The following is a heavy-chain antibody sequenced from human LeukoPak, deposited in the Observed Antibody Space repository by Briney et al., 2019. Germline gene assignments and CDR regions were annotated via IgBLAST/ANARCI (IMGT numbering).Heavy chain of an antibody. CDR1: GGSISPYY. J-gene: IGHJ5*02. Sequence: SETLSLTCTVSGGSISPYYWSWIRLPPGKGLEWIGYIYYSGSTNYNPSLKSRVTMSVDTSKNQFSLRLSSVTAPDTAVYYCARHDSTGYYHWGQGTLVTVSS. V-gene: IGHV4-59*01. D-gene: IGHD3-22*01. CDR2: IYYSGST. CDR3: ARHDSTGYYH.